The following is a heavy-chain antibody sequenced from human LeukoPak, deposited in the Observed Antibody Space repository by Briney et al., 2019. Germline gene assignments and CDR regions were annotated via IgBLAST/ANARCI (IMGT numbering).Heavy chain of an antibody. J-gene: IGHJ4*02. Sequence: GASVKVSCKPSGYTFTNYGISWVRQAPGQGLEWMGWISAYNGYTNYTQNVQGRVTLTTDKSTSTVYMELRSLRSDDTAVYYCARDSRKVVAAYFDYWGQGTLVIVSS. V-gene: IGHV1-18*01. CDR2: ISAYNGYT. D-gene: IGHD2-15*01. CDR1: GYTFTNYG. CDR3: ARDSRKVVAAYFDY.